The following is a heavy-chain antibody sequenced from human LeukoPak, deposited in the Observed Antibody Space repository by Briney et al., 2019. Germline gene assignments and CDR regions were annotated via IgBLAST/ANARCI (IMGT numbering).Heavy chain of an antibody. CDR1: GGSISSSSYY. CDR3: ARFSSGCSESSCYLTY. V-gene: IGHV4-39*07. Sequence: SETLSLTCTVSGGSISSSSYYWGWIRLPPGKGLEWIGSIYYSGSTYYNPSLKSRVTISVDTSKNQFSLKLSSVTAADTAVYYCARFSSGCSESSCYLTYWGQGTLVIVSS. CDR2: IYYSGST. J-gene: IGHJ4*02. D-gene: IGHD2-2*01.